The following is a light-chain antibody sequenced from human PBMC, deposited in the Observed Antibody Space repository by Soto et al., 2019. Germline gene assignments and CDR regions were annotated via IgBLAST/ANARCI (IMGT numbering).Light chain of an antibody. CDR1: QSVSSY. Sequence: EIVLTQSPATLSLSPGERATLSGRASQSVSSYLAWYQQKPGQAPRLLIYDASNRATGIPARFSGSGSGTDCTLPISSLEPEDFAVYYCQQRSNWPLTFGGGTKVEIK. CDR3: QQRSNWPLT. CDR2: DAS. J-gene: IGKJ4*01. V-gene: IGKV3-11*01.